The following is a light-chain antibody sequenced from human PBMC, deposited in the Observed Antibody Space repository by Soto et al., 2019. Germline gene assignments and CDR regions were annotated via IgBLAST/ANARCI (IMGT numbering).Light chain of an antibody. CDR2: SAS. CDR3: QQSFSPFVT. V-gene: IGKV1-39*01. CDR1: ETITDF. J-gene: IGKJ4*01. Sequence: DIQMTQSPPSLSASVGDRVTITCRASETITDFLNWYQLKPGKAPKLLIYSASNLQPGVPSRFSGSRYGTDFTLTLSGLQHEDSATYYCQQSFSPFVTFGAGTKVEV.